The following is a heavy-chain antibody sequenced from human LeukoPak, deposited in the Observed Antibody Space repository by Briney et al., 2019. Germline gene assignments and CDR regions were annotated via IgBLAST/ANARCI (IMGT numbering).Heavy chain of an antibody. V-gene: IGHV3-15*01. CDR1: GFTFSNAW. J-gene: IGHJ3*02. CDR3: TTDAPHSGYDYGDAFDI. CDR2: IKSKTDGGTT. D-gene: IGHD5-12*01. Sequence: GGSLRLSCAASGFTFSNAWMSWVRQAPGKGLEWVGRIKSKTDGGTTDYAAPVKGRFTISRDDSKNTLYLQMNSLKTEDTAVYYCTTDAPHSGYDYGDAFDIWGQGTMVTVSS.